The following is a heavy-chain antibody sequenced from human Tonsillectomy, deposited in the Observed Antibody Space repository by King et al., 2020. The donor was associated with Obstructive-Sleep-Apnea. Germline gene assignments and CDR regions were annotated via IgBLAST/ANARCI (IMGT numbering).Heavy chain of an antibody. J-gene: IGHJ4*02. CDR2: IYWDDEK. V-gene: IGHV2-5*02. CDR1: GFSLSTRGVG. Sequence: QFTLKESGPTLVKPTQTLTLTCTFSGFSLSTRGVGVGWIRQPPGKALEWLALIYWDDEKLYSPSLKSRLTITKDTSKNQVVLTMTNMDPVDTATYYCAHRRGWTYYFDYWGQGTLVTVSS. D-gene: IGHD3/OR15-3a*01. CDR3: AHRRGWTYYFDY.